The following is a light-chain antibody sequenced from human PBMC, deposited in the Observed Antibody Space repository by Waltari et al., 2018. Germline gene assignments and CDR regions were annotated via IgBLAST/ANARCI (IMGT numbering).Light chain of an antibody. CDR3: QQHYSSPPT. CDR2: WAS. J-gene: IGKJ1*01. CDR1: QSVLYNSNNKNH. V-gene: IGKV4-1*01. Sequence: DIVMTQSPDSLAVSLGERATINCKPSQSVLYNSNNKNHLAWYQQKPGQPPKLLIYWASTRESGVPDRFSGSGSGTDFTLTITSLQAEDVAVYYCQQHYSSPPTFGQGTKVEIK.